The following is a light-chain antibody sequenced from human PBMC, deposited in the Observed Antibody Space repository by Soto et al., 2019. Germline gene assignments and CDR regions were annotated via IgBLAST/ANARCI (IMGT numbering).Light chain of an antibody. J-gene: IGLJ2*01. V-gene: IGLV2-14*01. CDR2: EVY. CDR3: TSYGSSDTLL. Sequence: QSVLTQPASVSGYPGQSIPISCTGTSSDIGRYNYVSWYQQHPGKAPKLMIYEVYNRPSGVSNRLSGSKSGNTASLTISGLQAEDEADYYCTSYGSSDTLLFGEGTKVTVL. CDR1: SSDIGRYNY.